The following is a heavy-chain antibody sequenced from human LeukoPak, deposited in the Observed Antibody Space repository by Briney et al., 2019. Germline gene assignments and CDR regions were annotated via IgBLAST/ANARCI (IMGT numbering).Heavy chain of an antibody. V-gene: IGHV3-33*01. J-gene: IGHJ3*02. CDR3: ARSMVRGTDAFDI. CDR2: IWYDGSNK. CDR1: GFTFSSYG. D-gene: IGHD3-10*01. Sequence: GRSLRLSCAASGFTFSSYGMHWVRQAPGKWLEWVAVIWYDGSNKYYADSVKGRFPISRDNSKNTLYLQMNSLRAEDTAVYYCARSMVRGTDAFDIWGQGTMVTVSS.